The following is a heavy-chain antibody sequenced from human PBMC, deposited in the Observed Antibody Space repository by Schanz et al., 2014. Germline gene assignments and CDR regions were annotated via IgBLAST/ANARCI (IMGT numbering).Heavy chain of an antibody. Sequence: EVQLVESGGGLIQPGGSLRLSCAASGFNVSGNFMSWVRQAPGKGLEWVSIIQTGGNTYYPDSVKGRFSVSRDNSKNTLYLQMNSLRADDTAVYYCAKDQLANYRGSGYNWFDPWGQGTLVTVSS. CDR1: GFNVSGNF. CDR2: IQTGGNT. D-gene: IGHD3-10*01. CDR3: AKDQLANYRGSGYNWFDP. V-gene: IGHV3-53*01. J-gene: IGHJ5*02.